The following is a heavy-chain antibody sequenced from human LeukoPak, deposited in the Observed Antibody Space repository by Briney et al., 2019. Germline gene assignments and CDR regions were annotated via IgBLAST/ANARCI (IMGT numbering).Heavy chain of an antibody. Sequence: GASVKVSCKASGYTFTGYYMHWLRQAPGQGLEWMGWINPNSGDTNYAEKFQGRVTMTTDTSTSTAYMELRSLRSDDTAVYYCARVTPYCSSTSCPDYWGQGTLVTVSS. CDR1: GYTFTGYY. J-gene: IGHJ4*02. V-gene: IGHV1-2*02. CDR3: ARVTPYCSSTSCPDY. D-gene: IGHD2-2*01. CDR2: INPNSGDT.